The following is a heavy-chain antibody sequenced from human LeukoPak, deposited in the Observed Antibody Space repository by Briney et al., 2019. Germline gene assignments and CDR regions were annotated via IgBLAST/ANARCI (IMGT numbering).Heavy chain of an antibody. Sequence: SETLSLTCAVSGGSITTRNFWSWVRQPPGKGLEWIAEMHHDGSANYNPSLKSRVSMSVDKSKNHFSLRLTSVIAADTAVYYCAREGLGETYFEYWGRGILVTVSS. CDR1: GGSITTRNF. V-gene: IGHV4-4*02. CDR3: AREGLGETYFEY. CDR2: MHHDGSA. D-gene: IGHD3-10*01. J-gene: IGHJ4*02.